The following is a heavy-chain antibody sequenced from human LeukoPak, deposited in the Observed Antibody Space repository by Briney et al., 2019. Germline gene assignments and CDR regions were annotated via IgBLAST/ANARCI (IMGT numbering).Heavy chain of an antibody. CDR1: GGSISSYY. CDR3: ASPGYCSGGSCYPVD. D-gene: IGHD2-15*01. J-gene: IGHJ4*02. CDR2: IYYSGST. Sequence: PSETLSLTCTVSGGSISSYYWSWIRQPPGKGLEWIGYIYYSGSTNYNPSLKSRVTISVDTSKNQFSLKLSSVTAADTAVYYCASPGYCSGGSCYPVDWGQGTLVTVSS. V-gene: IGHV4-59*12.